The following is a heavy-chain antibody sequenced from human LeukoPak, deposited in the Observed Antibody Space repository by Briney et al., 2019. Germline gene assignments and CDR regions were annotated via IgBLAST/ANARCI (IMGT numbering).Heavy chain of an antibody. Sequence: KSSETLSLTCTVSGGSISSYYWSWIRQPPGKGLEWIGYIYYSGSTNYNPSLKSRVTISVDTSKNQFSLKLSSVTAAGTAVYYCARMPYSYGYLNYYYGMDVWGQGTTVTVSS. CDR2: IYYSGST. J-gene: IGHJ6*02. V-gene: IGHV4-59*08. CDR1: GGSISSYY. D-gene: IGHD5-18*01. CDR3: ARMPYSYGYLNYYYGMDV.